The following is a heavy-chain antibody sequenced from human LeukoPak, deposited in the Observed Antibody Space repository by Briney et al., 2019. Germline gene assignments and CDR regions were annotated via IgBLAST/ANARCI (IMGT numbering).Heavy chain of an antibody. CDR2: IYPDDSET. Sequence: PGESLKISCKGSGYSFSNYWIGWVRQMPGKGLEWMGIIYPDDSETRYSPSFRGQVTTSADKSINTAYLQWRSLKASDTAMYYCARRKTNRRNSSGHTGGGYWGQGTLVTVSS. D-gene: IGHD6-19*01. J-gene: IGHJ4*02. V-gene: IGHV5-51*01. CDR1: GYSFSNYW. CDR3: ARRKTNRRNSSGHTGGGY.